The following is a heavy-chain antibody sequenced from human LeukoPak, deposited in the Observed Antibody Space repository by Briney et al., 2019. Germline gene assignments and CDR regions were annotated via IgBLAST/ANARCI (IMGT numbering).Heavy chain of an antibody. CDR1: GYTFTGCY. V-gene: IGHV1-2*02. Sequence: GASVKVSCKASGYTFTGCYMHWVRQAPGQGLEWMGWINPNSGGTNYAQKFQGRVTMTRDTSISTAYMELSRLRSDDTAVYYCARDPGHFDWSRGRWFDPWGQGTLVTVSS. CDR2: INPNSGGT. CDR3: ARDPGHFDWSRGRWFDP. D-gene: IGHD3-9*01. J-gene: IGHJ5*02.